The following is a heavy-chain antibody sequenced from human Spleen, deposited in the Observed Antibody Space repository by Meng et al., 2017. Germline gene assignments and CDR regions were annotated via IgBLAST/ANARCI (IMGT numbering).Heavy chain of an antibody. V-gene: IGHV4-34*01. CDR3: ARGPTTMAHDFDY. CDR2: INHSGST. Sequence: QVRPQQWGDGLLKPSETLSLTCVVSGGSFSDYYWGWIRQPPGKGLEWIGEINHSGSTNYNPSLESRATISVDTSQNNLSLKLSSVTAADSAVYYCARGPTTMAHDFDYWGQGTLVTVSS. J-gene: IGHJ4*02. D-gene: IGHD4-11*01. CDR1: GGSFSDYY.